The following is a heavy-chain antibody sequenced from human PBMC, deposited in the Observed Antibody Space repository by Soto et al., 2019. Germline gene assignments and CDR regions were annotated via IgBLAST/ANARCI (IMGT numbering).Heavy chain of an antibody. J-gene: IGHJ4*02. V-gene: IGHV4-34*01. Sequence: SETLSLTCAVYGGSFSGYYWSWIRQPPGKGLEWIGEINHSGSTNYNPSLKSRVTISVDTSKNQFSLKLSSVTAADTAVYYCARGGIVATIYSDFDYWGQGTLVTVSS. D-gene: IGHD5-12*01. CDR2: INHSGST. CDR1: GGSFSGYY. CDR3: ARGGIVATIYSDFDY.